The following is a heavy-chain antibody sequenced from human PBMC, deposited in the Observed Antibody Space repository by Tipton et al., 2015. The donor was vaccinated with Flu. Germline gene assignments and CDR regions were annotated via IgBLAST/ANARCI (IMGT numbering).Heavy chain of an antibody. D-gene: IGHD3-22*01. CDR2: INTDGSTT. CDR3: ARVDYYDKGRSMDV. V-gene: IGHV3-74*01. Sequence: SLRLSCAASGFTFSTYWMHLVRQVPGKGLVWVSRINTDGSTTNYADSVKGRFTISRDNAKNTPYLQMSSLRAEDTAVYYCARVDYYDKGRSMDVWGQGTTVTVSS. J-gene: IGHJ6*02. CDR1: GFTFSTYW.